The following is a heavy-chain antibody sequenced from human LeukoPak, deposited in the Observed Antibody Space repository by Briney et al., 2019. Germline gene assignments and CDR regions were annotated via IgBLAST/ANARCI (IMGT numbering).Heavy chain of an antibody. J-gene: IGHJ4*02. CDR2: LAHDETNR. V-gene: IGHV3-30*04. CDR3: ARDLLPGAPDYFDY. CDR1: GFTFGSYA. D-gene: IGHD2-2*01. Sequence: PGWSLTLSRSASGFTFGSYAMHWVRQAPGKGLEWVAVLAHDETNRFYADSVKGRFTISRDNSMNTLYLRMNSLRPEDTAVYFCARDLLPGAPDYFDYWGQGTLVTVSS.